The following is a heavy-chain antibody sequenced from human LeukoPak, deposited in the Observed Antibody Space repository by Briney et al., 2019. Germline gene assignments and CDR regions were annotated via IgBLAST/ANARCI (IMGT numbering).Heavy chain of an antibody. CDR3: ARVGSSGWDTFEQCPT. D-gene: IGHD6-19*01. V-gene: IGHV1-2*02. J-gene: IGHJ5*02. CDR2: INPNSGGT. CDR1: GYTFTGHY. Sequence: ASVKVSCKASGYTFTGHYMHWVRQAPGQGLEWMGWINPNSGGTNYAQKFQGRVSMTGDTSISTSYMELSRLSFDDTAVYYCARVGSSGWDTFEQCPTWGQGTLVTVSS.